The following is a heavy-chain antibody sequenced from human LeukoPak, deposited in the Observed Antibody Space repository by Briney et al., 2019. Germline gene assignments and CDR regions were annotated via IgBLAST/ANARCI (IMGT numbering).Heavy chain of an antibody. V-gene: IGHV1-46*01. D-gene: IGHD6-13*01. J-gene: IGHJ3*02. CDR2: INPSGGST. CDR3: ARDRLVAAAGRGQAFDI. Sequence: PGASVKVSCKASGYTFTSYYMNGVRQAPGQGLEWMGIINPSGGSTSYAQKFQGRVTMTRDMSTSTVYMELSSLRSEDTAVYYCARDRLVAAAGRGQAFDIWGQGTMVTVSS. CDR1: GYTFTSYY.